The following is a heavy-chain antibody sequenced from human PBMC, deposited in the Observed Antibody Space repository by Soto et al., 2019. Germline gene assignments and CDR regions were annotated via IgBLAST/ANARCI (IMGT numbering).Heavy chain of an antibody. CDR1: GGSFSGYY. Sequence: SETLSLTCAVYGGSFSGYYWSWIRQPPGKGLEWIGEINHSGSTNYNPSLKSRVTISVDTSKSQFSLKLSSVTAADTAVYYCARDRGYSYALYYYYYGMDVWGQGTTVTVS. CDR2: INHSGST. D-gene: IGHD5-18*01. CDR3: ARDRGYSYALYYYYYGMDV. V-gene: IGHV4-34*01. J-gene: IGHJ6*02.